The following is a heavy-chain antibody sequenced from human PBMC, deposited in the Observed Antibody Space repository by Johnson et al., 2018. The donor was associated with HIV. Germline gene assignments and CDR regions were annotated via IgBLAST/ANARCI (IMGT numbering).Heavy chain of an antibody. D-gene: IGHD5-24*01. Sequence: EVQLVESGGGVVQPGRSLRLSCAASGFTFSSSAMHWARQAPGKGLEWVSAIGTAGDTYYPGSVKGRFTISRENAKNSLYLQMNSLRAGDTAVYYCARAGGYSRDAFDIWGQGTMVTVSS. CDR3: ARAGGYSRDAFDI. V-gene: IGHV3-13*01. CDR2: IGTAGDT. J-gene: IGHJ3*02. CDR1: GFTFSSSA.